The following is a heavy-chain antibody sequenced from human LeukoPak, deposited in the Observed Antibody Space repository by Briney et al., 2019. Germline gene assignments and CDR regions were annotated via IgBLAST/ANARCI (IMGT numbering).Heavy chain of an antibody. D-gene: IGHD3-3*01. J-gene: IGHJ4*02. V-gene: IGHV1-18*01. CDR2: ISAYNGNT. Sequence: GESLKISCKGSGYSFTSYGISWVRQAPGQGLEWMGWISAYNGNTNYAQKLQGRVTMTTDTSTSTAYMELRSLRSDDTAVYYCARDFGYTIFGGPEGYWGQGTPVTVSS. CDR3: ARDFGYTIFGGPEGY. CDR1: GYSFTSYG.